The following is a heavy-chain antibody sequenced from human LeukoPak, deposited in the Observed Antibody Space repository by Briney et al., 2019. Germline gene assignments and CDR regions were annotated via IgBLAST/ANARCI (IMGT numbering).Heavy chain of an antibody. Sequence: PGGSLRLSCAASGFTFSTYWMHWVRQAPGKGLVWVSRTNADGSSTSYADSVKGRFTISRDNAKNTLYLQMNSLRADDTAVYYCARGRLEPVDYWGQGTLVTVSS. CDR2: TNADGSST. V-gene: IGHV3-74*01. CDR3: ARGRLEPVDY. CDR1: GFTFSTYW. J-gene: IGHJ4*02. D-gene: IGHD1-1*01.